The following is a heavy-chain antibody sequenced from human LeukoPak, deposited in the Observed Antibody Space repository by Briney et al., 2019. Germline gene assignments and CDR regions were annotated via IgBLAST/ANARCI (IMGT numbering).Heavy chain of an antibody. CDR3: ARGVHTNYYDSSGFDY. V-gene: IGHV3-33*01. CDR1: GFTFSTYG. CDR2: IKYDGSIK. D-gene: IGHD3-22*01. J-gene: IGHJ4*02. Sequence: GSLRLSCAASGFTFSTYGMYWVRQAPGKGLEWVAVIKYDGSIKYYADSVKGRFTISRDNSENTLYLQMNSLRAEDTAMYYCARGVHTNYYDSSGFDYWGQGTLVTVSS.